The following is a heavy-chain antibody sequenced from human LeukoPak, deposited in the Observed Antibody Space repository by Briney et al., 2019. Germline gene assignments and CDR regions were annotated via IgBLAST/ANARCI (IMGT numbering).Heavy chain of an antibody. Sequence: SETLSLTCTVSGGSISSSSYYWGWIRQPPGKGLEWIGSIYYSGSTYYNPSLKSRVTISVDTSKNQFSLKLSSVTAADTAVYYCARAKTYYDFWSGYYAFDYWGQGTLVTVSS. CDR1: GGSISSSSYY. J-gene: IGHJ4*02. V-gene: IGHV4-39*07. CDR3: ARAKTYYDFWSGYYAFDY. CDR2: IYYSGST. D-gene: IGHD3-3*01.